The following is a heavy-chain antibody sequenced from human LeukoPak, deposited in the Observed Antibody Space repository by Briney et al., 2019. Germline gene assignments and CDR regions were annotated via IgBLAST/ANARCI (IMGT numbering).Heavy chain of an antibody. CDR1: GFTISSNY. D-gene: IGHD1-26*01. J-gene: IGHJ3*02. CDR2: ISSSSSYI. Sequence: GGSLRLSCAASGFTISSNYINWVRQPPGKGLEWVSSISSSSSYIYYADSVKGRFTISRDNAKNSLYLQMNSLRAEDTAVYYCARDAGELRDAFDIWGQGTMVTVSS. CDR3: ARDAGELRDAFDI. V-gene: IGHV3-21*01.